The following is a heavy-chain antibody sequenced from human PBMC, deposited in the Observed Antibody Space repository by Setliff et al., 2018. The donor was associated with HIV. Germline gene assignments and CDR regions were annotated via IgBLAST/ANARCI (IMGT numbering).Heavy chain of an antibody. D-gene: IGHD5-12*01. V-gene: IGHV4-39*01. CDR1: GGSISSSTYY. CDR3: ASRGYDFLGYFQH. CDR2: IHYSGST. J-gene: IGHJ1*01. Sequence: LSLTCTVSGGSISSSTYYWGWIRQSPGKGLQWIGSIHYSGSTYYNPSLESRVTISVDTSENQFSLKLSSVTAGDTAVYYCASRGYDFLGYFQHWGHGTLVTVSS.